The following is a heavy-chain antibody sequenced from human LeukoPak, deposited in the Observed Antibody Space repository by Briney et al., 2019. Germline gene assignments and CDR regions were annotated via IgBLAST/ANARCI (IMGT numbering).Heavy chain of an antibody. V-gene: IGHV1-69*05. CDR3: ARGIAAAGGSDY. CDR2: IIPIFGTA. J-gene: IGHJ4*02. D-gene: IGHD6-13*01. CDR1: GGTFSSYA. Sequence: ASVKVSCNASGGTFSSYAISWVRQAPGQGLEWMGGIIPIFGTANYAQKLQGRVTMATDTSTSTAYMELRSLRSDDTAVYYCARGIAAAGGSDYWGQGTLVTVSS.